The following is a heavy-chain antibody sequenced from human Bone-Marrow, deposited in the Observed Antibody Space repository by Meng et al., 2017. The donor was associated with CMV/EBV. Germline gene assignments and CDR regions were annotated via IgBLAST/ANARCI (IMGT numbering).Heavy chain of an antibody. CDR2: IDPSDSYT. CDR1: GYFFTTYW. V-gene: IGHV5-10-1*01. CDR3: AILRDNWFDP. D-gene: IGHD3-16*01. J-gene: IGHJ5*02. Sequence: SCKRSGYFFTTYWISWVSQLPGKGLEWMGRIDPSDSYTNYSPSFQGHVTVSADTSISPAYLQWSSLKASDTAIYYCAILRDNWFDPWGQGTLVTVSS.